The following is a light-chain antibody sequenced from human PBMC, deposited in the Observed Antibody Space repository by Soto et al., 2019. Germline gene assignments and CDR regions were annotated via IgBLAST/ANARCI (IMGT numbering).Light chain of an antibody. CDR1: QSVDTTF. V-gene: IGKV3-20*01. CDR3: QQYMSSVT. Sequence: EIVLTQSPGSLSLSPGQRATLSCRASQSVDTTFFDWYQKKPGQAPRLLIYGASKSATGIPDRFSGSGSGRDFTLIISRLEPEDFAVYYCQQYMSSVTFGQGTKVEIK. CDR2: GAS. J-gene: IGKJ1*01.